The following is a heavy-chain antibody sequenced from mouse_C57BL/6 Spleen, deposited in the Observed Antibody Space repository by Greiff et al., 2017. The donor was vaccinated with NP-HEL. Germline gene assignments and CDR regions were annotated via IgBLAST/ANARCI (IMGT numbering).Heavy chain of an antibody. Sequence: VQLQQPGAELVKPGASVKISCKASGYSFTGYYMNWVKQSPEKSLEWIGEINPSTGGTTYNQKFKAKATLTVDKSSSTAYMQLKSLTSEDSAVYYCARSRPYYGSSSFDYWGQGTTLTVSS. J-gene: IGHJ2*01. CDR3: ARSRPYYGSSSFDY. CDR1: GYSFTGYY. V-gene: IGHV1-42*01. CDR2: INPSTGGT. D-gene: IGHD1-1*01.